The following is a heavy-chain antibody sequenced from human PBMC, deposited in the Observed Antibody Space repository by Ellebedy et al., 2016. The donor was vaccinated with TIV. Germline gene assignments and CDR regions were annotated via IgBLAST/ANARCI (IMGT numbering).Heavy chain of an antibody. V-gene: IGHV4-39*07. CDR3: ARGRGYNYDKFDY. D-gene: IGHD5-18*01. Sequence: SETLSLTCTVSGGSISSRSDYWVWFRQPPGKGLEWIGSIYYTGRTYYNPSLKSRVTISVDTSKNQFSLKLNSVTAADTAVYYCARGRGYNYDKFDYWGQGTLVTVSS. CDR1: GGSISSRSDY. CDR2: IYYTGRT. J-gene: IGHJ4*02.